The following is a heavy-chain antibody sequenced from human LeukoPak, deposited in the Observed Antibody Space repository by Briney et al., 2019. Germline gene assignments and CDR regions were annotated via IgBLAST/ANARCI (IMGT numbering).Heavy chain of an antibody. CDR3: ATYTNWVAGDV. D-gene: IGHD7-27*01. Sequence: GGSLRLSCAASGFTFSDSWMSWVRQAPGKGLEWVADIKKDGSEKDYVDSVKGRFTISRDNAKNSLYLQMDSLRAEDTAVYYCATYTNWVAGDVWGQGTTVSVSS. CDR2: IKKDGSEK. J-gene: IGHJ6*02. V-gene: IGHV3-7*01. CDR1: GFTFSDSW.